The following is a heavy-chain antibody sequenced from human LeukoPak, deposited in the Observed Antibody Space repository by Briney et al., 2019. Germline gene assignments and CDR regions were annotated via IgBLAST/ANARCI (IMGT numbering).Heavy chain of an antibody. J-gene: IGHJ4*02. V-gene: IGHV1-3*01. Sequence: ASVKVSCKASGYTFTSYAMHWVRQAPGQRLEWMGWINAGNGNTKYSQKFQGRVTITRDTSASTAYMELSSLRSEDTAVYYCARDKLRIAAAGDYWGQGTLVTVSS. D-gene: IGHD6-13*01. CDR2: INAGNGNT. CDR1: GYTFTSYA. CDR3: ARDKLRIAAAGDY.